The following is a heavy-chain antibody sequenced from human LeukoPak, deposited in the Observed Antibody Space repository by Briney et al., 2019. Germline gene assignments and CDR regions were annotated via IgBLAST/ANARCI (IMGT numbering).Heavy chain of an antibody. CDR1: GFTLGSYA. D-gene: IGHD3-10*01. J-gene: IGHJ4*02. Sequence: GESLRLSCAGSGFTLGSYAMSWVRQAPGKGLEWVSAISGNGYNTYYADSVKGRFTISSESSGNTLYLQMHNLRAEDTAVYYCAKGVRLWFAFYFDYWGQGTLVTVPS. CDR2: ISGNGYNT. CDR3: AKGVRLWFAFYFDY. V-gene: IGHV3-23*01.